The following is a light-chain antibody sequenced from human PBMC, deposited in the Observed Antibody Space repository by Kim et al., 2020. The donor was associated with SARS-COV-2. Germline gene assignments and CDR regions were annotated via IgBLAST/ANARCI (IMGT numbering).Light chain of an antibody. CDR1: QGISSS. Sequence: IQMTQSPSSLSASVGDRVTITCRASQGISSSLAWYQQNPGKAPTLLIYAASALQSGVPSRFSGSGSGTDFTLTISSLQPEDVATYYCQKYISSPCTFVHGTKVVIK. CDR3: QKYISSPCT. V-gene: IGKV1-27*01. J-gene: IGKJ1*01. CDR2: AAS.